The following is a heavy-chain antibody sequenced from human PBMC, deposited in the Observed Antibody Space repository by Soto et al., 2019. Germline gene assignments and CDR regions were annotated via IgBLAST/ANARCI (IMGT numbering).Heavy chain of an antibody. CDR3: ARGGAARLPYYYYGMDV. CDR2: INSGGSST. Sequence: PGGSLRLSCAASGFPFSSYWMHWVRQAPGKGLVWVSRINSGGSSTTYADSVKGRFTISRDNAKNTLYLQMNSLRAEDTAVYYCARGGAARLPYYYYGMDVWGQGTTVTVSS. V-gene: IGHV3-74*01. D-gene: IGHD6-6*01. CDR1: GFPFSSYW. J-gene: IGHJ6*02.